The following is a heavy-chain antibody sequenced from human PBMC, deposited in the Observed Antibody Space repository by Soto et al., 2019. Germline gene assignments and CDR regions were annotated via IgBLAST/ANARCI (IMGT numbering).Heavy chain of an antibody. CDR3: ARGWDTAMPNYYYGMDV. J-gene: IGHJ6*02. V-gene: IGHV1-18*04. D-gene: IGHD5-18*01. CDR2: SSAYNGDT. CDR1: GYTFTSYG. Sequence: ASVKVSCKASGYTFTSYGISWVRQAPGQGLEWMGWSSAYNGDTNYAQKLQGRVTMTTDTSTSTAYMELRSLRSDDTAVYYCARGWDTAMPNYYYGMDVWGQGTTVTVSS.